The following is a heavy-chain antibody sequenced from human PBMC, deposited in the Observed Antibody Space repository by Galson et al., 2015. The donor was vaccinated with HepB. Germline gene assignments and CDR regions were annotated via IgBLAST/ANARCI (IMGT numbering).Heavy chain of an antibody. CDR1: GVAFSSSW. V-gene: IGHV3-7*03. D-gene: IGHD6-19*01. J-gene: IGHJ4*02. CDR3: ARDVSPGMDLGYSSGLYSPFDY. Sequence: SLRLSCAASGVAFSSSWMTWIRQAPGRGLEWVANISPDGNEMSYADSVKGRFTISRESAKNSLYLQMNSLRPEDTALYFCARDVSPGMDLGYSSGLYSPFDYWGQGALVTVSS. CDR2: ISPDGNEM.